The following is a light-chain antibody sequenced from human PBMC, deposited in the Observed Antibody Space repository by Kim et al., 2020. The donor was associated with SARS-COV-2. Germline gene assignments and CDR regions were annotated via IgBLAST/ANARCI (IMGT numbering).Light chain of an antibody. CDR3: GADHGSGSKFVVL. Sequence: CTLSSGYSNYKVDWYQQRPGKGPRFVMRVGTGGIVGSKGDGIPARFSVLGSGLNRYLTIKNIQEEDESDYHCGADHGSGSKFVVLFGGGTQLTVL. CDR2: VGTGGIVG. V-gene: IGLV9-49*01. J-gene: IGLJ2*01. CDR1: SGYSNYK.